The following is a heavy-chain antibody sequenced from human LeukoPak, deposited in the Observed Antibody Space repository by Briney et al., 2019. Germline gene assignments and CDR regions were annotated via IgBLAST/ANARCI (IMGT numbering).Heavy chain of an antibody. CDR3: ARDASSSYYFDY. CDR1: GGSISSGGYY. D-gene: IGHD6-13*01. Sequence: PSQTLSLTCTVSGGSISSGGYYWSWIRQHPGKGLEWIGYIYYSGSTHYNPSLKSRVTISVDTSKNQFSLKLSSVTAADTAVYYCARDASSSYYFDYWGQGTLVTVSS. V-gene: IGHV4-31*03. J-gene: IGHJ4*02. CDR2: IYYSGST.